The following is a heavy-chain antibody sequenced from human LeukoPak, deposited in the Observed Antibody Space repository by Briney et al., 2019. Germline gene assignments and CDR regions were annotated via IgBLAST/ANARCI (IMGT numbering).Heavy chain of an antibody. CDR3: ATGNLRGVSNWFDP. J-gene: IGHJ5*02. Sequence: SVKVSCKVSGYTLTELSMHWVRQAPGKGLEWMGGFDPEDGETIYAQKFQGRVTMTEDTSTDTAYMELSSLRSEDTAVYYCATGNLRGVSNWFDPWGQGTLVTVSS. CDR1: GYTLTELS. V-gene: IGHV1-24*01. CDR2: FDPEDGET. D-gene: IGHD3-10*01.